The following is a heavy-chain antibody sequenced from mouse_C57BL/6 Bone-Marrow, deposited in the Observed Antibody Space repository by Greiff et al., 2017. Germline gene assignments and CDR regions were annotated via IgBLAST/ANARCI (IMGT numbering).Heavy chain of an antibody. V-gene: IGHV1-15*01. CDR1: GYTFTDYE. Sequence: VQLQQSGAELVRPGASVTLSCKASGYTFTDYEMHWVKQTPVHGLEWIGAIDPETGGTAYNQKFKGKAILTADKSSSTAYMELRSLTSEDSAVYYCTPNWEDYAMDYGGQGTSVTVSS. D-gene: IGHD4-1*01. CDR3: TPNWEDYAMDY. J-gene: IGHJ4*01. CDR2: IDPETGGT.